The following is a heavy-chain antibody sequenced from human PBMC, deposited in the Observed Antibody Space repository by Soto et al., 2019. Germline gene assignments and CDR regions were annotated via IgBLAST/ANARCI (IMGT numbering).Heavy chain of an antibody. Sequence: GASVKVSCKVSGYTLTELSMHWVRQAPGKGLEWMGGFDPEDGETIYAQKFQGRVTITADKSTSTAYMELSSLRSEDTAVYYCAWVRGGVIYWFDPWGQGTLVTVSS. CDR1: GYTLTELS. D-gene: IGHD3-16*02. CDR3: AWVRGGVIYWFDP. CDR2: FDPEDGET. J-gene: IGHJ5*02. V-gene: IGHV1-24*01.